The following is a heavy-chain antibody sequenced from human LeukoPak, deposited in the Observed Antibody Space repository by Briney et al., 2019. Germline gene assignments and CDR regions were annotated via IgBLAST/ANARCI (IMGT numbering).Heavy chain of an antibody. D-gene: IGHD6-13*01. Sequence: PGGSLRLSCAASGFTFSNAWMSWVRQAPGKGLEWVGRIKSKTDGGTTDYAAPVKGRFTISRDDSKNTLYLQMNSLKTEDTAVYYCTTDHGQQQLVPGFYSEAFDIWGQGTMVTVSS. CDR1: GFTFSNAW. CDR3: TTDHGQQQLVPGFYSEAFDI. V-gene: IGHV3-15*01. J-gene: IGHJ3*02. CDR2: IKSKTDGGTT.